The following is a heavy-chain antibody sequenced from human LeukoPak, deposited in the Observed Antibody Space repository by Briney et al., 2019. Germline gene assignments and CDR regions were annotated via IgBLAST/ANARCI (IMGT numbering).Heavy chain of an antibody. Sequence: TGGSLRLSCAASGFTFSSYAMSWIRQAPGKGLEWVSAISGSGGSTYYADSVKGRFTISRDNSKNTLYLQMNSLRAEDTAVYYCAKAGAGSWWYSGSYASPPSFDYWGQGTLVTVSS. CDR3: AKAGAGSWWYSGSYASPPSFDY. V-gene: IGHV3-23*01. CDR2: ISGSGGST. CDR1: GFTFSSYA. J-gene: IGHJ4*02. D-gene: IGHD1-26*01.